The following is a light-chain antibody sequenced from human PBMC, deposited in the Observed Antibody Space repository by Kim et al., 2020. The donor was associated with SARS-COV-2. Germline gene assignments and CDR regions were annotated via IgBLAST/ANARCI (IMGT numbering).Light chain of an antibody. CDR2: AAS. Sequence: AFVGDRVTITCRASQSIRNYLNWYQQKPGKAPKVLIYAASSLESGVPSRFSGSGSGTDFTLTISSLQPEDFATYYCQQNYNTPLTFGGGTKVDIK. V-gene: IGKV1-39*01. CDR3: QQNYNTPLT. J-gene: IGKJ4*01. CDR1: QSIRNY.